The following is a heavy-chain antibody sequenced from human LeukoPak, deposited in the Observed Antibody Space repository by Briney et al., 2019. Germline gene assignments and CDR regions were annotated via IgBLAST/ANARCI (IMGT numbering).Heavy chain of an antibody. V-gene: IGHV3-53*01. CDR3: ARECSSGWYFDY. J-gene: IGHJ4*02. CDR2: IYSGGSI. D-gene: IGHD6-19*01. Sequence: GGSLRLSCAASGLIVSSNYMSWVRQAPGKGLEWASVIYSGGSIYYADSVKGRFTISRDNSKNTLYLQMNSLRAEDTAVYYCARECSSGWYFDYWGQGTLVTVSS. CDR1: GLIVSSNY.